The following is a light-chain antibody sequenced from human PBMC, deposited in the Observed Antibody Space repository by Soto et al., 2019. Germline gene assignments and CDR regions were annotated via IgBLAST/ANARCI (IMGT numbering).Light chain of an antibody. Sequence: AIPMTQSPSSLSASVGDRVTITCRASQGIRNDLGWYQQKPGKAPKLLIYAASSLQSGVPSRFSGSGSGTDFTLTISSLQPEDFATYYCLQDYNYPPTFCQATKVEIK. J-gene: IGKJ1*01. CDR2: AAS. CDR3: LQDYNYPPT. V-gene: IGKV1-6*01. CDR1: QGIRND.